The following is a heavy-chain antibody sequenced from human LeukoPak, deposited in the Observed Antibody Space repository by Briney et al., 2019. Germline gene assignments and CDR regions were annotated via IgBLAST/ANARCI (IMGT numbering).Heavy chain of an antibody. D-gene: IGHD3-22*01. Sequence: GRSLRLSCAASVFTFSSYGMHWVRQAPGKGLEWVAVIWYDGINKYYADSVKGRFTISRDNSKNTLYLQMNRLRAEDTAVYYCARDRNYYDSSGNYDAFDIWGQGTMVTVSS. CDR1: VFTFSSYG. CDR2: IWYDGINK. CDR3: ARDRNYYDSSGNYDAFDI. V-gene: IGHV3-33*01. J-gene: IGHJ3*02.